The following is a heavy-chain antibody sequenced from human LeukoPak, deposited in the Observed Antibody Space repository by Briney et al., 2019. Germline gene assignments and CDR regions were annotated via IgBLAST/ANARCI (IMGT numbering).Heavy chain of an antibody. CDR3: ARDGPVGATTHYFDY. V-gene: IGHV1-2*02. Sequence: ASVKVSCKASGYTFTGYYMHWVRQAPGQGLEWMGWINPNSGGTNYAQKFQGRVTMTTDTSTSTAYMELRSLRSDDTAVYYCARDGPVGATTHYFDYWGQGTLVTVSS. CDR1: GYTFTGYY. D-gene: IGHD1-26*01. J-gene: IGHJ4*02. CDR2: INPNSGGT.